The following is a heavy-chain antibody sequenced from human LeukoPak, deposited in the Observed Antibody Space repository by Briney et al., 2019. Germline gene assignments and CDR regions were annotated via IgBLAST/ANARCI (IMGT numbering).Heavy chain of an antibody. Sequence: PGGSLRLSCAASGFTLNTYSMNWVRQAPGKGLEWVSYISSSSTTIYYADSVKGRFTMSRDNAKNSLYLQVNSLRDEDTAVYYCARDRYSGSYPEDAFDVWGQGTMVTVSS. CDR3: ARDRYSGSYPEDAFDV. CDR1: GFTLNTYS. J-gene: IGHJ3*01. D-gene: IGHD1-26*01. V-gene: IGHV3-48*02. CDR2: ISSSSTTI.